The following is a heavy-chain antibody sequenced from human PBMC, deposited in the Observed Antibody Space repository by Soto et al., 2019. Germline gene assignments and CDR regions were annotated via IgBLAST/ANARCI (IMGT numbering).Heavy chain of an antibody. CDR2: IYHSGSS. CDR3: ARDGRGWIQLGMGMDV. D-gene: IGHD5-18*01. V-gene: IGHV4-59*12. Sequence: ASETLSLTCTVSGGSISSYYWSWIRQPPGKGLEWIGYIYHSGSSNYNPSLKSRVTILLDTSKNQLSLKLSSVTAADTAVYYCARDGRGWIQLGMGMDVWGQGTTVTVSS. J-gene: IGHJ6*02. CDR1: GGSISSYY.